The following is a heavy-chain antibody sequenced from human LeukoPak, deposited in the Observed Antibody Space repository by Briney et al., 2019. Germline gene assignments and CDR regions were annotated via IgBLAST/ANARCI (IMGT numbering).Heavy chain of an antibody. D-gene: IGHD3-10*01. J-gene: IGHJ5*02. Sequence: PSETLSLTCTVSGGSISSYYWSWIRQPPGKGLEWIGYIYYSGSTNYNPSLKSRVTISVDTSKNQFSLKLSSVTAADTAVYYCARSFGDMVRGGRRWFDPWGQGTLVTVSS. CDR3: ARSFGDMVRGGRRWFDP. CDR1: GGSISSYY. V-gene: IGHV4-59*08. CDR2: IYYSGST.